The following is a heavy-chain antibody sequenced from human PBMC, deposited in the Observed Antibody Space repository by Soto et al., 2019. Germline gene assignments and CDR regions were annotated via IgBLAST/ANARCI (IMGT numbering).Heavy chain of an antibody. CDR3: ARGGSSSSAQFDY. J-gene: IGHJ4*02. CDR1: GYTFTSYA. V-gene: IGHV1-3*01. D-gene: IGHD6-6*01. CDR2: INAGNGNT. Sequence: GASVKVSCKASGYTFTSYAMNWVRQAPGQRLEWMGWINAGNGNTKYSQKFQGRVTITRDTSASTAYMELSSLRSEDTAVYYCARGGSSSSAQFDYWGQGTVVTVSS.